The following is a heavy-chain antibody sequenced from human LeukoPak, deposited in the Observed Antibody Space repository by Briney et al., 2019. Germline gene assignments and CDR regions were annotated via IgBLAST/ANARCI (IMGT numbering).Heavy chain of an antibody. CDR1: GGSISSYY. CDR3: ARVSFDSSSWRPREYYFDY. V-gene: IGHV4-59*01. Sequence: PSETLSLTCTVSGGSISSYYWSWIRQPPGKGLEWIGYIYYSGSTNYNPSLKSRVTISVDTSKNQFSLKLSSVTAADTAVYYCARVSFDSSSWRPREYYFDYWGQGTLVTVSS. D-gene: IGHD6-13*01. CDR2: IYYSGST. J-gene: IGHJ4*02.